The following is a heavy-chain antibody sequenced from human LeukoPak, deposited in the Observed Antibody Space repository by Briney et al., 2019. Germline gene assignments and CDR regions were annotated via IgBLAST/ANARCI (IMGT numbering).Heavy chain of an antibody. D-gene: IGHD5-18*01. J-gene: IGHJ4*02. CDR2: IIPIFGTA. CDR1: GGTCSSYA. V-gene: IGHV1-69*13. CDR3: ARGPGYSYGYGSDY. Sequence: SVKVSCKASGGTCSSYAINWVRQAPGQGLEWMGGIIPIFGTANYAQKFQGRVTITADESTSTAYMELSSLRSEDTAVYYCARGPGYSYGYGSDYWGQGTLVTVSS.